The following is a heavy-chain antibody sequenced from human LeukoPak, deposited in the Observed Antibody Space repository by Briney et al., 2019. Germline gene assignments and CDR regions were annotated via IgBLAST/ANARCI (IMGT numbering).Heavy chain of an antibody. D-gene: IGHD6-19*01. V-gene: IGHV1-2*02. J-gene: IGHJ6*03. CDR3: ARVTGGWHEQLNYMDV. CDR2: INPNSGDT. Sequence: GASVKVSCKASGYTFTGYYMHWVRQAPGQGLEWMGWINPNSGDTNYAQIFQGRVTMTRDTSISTAYMDLSRLRSDDTAVYYCARVTGGWHEQLNYMDVWGKGTTVTISS. CDR1: GYTFTGYY.